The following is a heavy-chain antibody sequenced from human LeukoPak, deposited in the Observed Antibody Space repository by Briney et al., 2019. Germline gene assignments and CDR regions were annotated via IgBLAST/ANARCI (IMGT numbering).Heavy chain of an antibody. CDR2: INSDGSST. Sequence: GGSLRLSCAASGFTFSSYWMHWVRQAPGKGLVWVSRINSDGSSTSYADSVKGRFTISRDNAKNTLYLQMNSLRAEDTAVCYCARARLLEWGEYAFDIWGQGTMVTVSS. J-gene: IGHJ3*02. CDR1: GFTFSSYW. V-gene: IGHV3-74*01. CDR3: ARARLLEWGEYAFDI. D-gene: IGHD3-3*01.